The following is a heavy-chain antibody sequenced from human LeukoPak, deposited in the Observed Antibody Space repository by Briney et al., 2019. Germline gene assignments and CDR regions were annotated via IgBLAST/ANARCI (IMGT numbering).Heavy chain of an antibody. V-gene: IGHV3-23*01. CDR2: IIYSGTAT. Sequence: PGGSLRLSCVASGFTFSRSAMSWVRQAPGKGLEFVSSIIYSGTATYYADSVKGRTTISRDNSKNTLYLQMNSLRAEDTAHYYCAKDGLYYDGSEHVYYFDSWGQGTLVTVSS. CDR1: GFTFSRSA. J-gene: IGHJ4*02. CDR3: AKDGLYYDGSEHVYYFDS. D-gene: IGHD3-16*01.